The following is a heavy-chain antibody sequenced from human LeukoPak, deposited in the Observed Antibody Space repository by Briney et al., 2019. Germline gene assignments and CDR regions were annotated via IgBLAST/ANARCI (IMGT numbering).Heavy chain of an antibody. Sequence: GGSLRLSCSASGFTFSSYAIYWVRQAPGKGLEYVAAISSDGDSTYYADSAKGRFTISRDNSKNTVFLQVSSLRTEDTALYYCASIAAEDYWGQGTLVTVSS. CDR1: GFTFSSYA. J-gene: IGHJ4*02. CDR3: ASIAAEDY. CDR2: ISSDGDST. D-gene: IGHD6-13*01. V-gene: IGHV3-64D*09.